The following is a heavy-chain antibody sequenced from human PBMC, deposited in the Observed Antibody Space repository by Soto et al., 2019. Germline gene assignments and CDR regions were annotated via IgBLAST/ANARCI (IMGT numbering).Heavy chain of an antibody. V-gene: IGHV3-48*02. CDR3: ARDGIFGPYLGLDNP. J-gene: IGHJ5*02. Sequence: VGSLRLSCAASGFTFSSYSMNWVRQAPGKGLEWVSYISSSSSTIYYADSVKGRFTISRDNAKNSLYLQMNSLRDEDTAVYYCARDGIFGPYLGLDNPWGQGTLVTVSS. CDR1: GFTFSSYS. CDR2: ISSSSSTI. D-gene: IGHD3-3*01.